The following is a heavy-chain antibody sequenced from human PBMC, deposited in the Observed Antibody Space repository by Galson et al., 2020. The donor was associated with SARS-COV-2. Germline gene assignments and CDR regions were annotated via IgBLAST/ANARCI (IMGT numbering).Heavy chain of an antibody. CDR1: GFTFDDYA. CDR3: AKEGGGYDFFDY. CDR2: ISWNSGSI. J-gene: IGHJ4*02. Sequence: GGSLRLSCAASGFTFDDYAMHWVRQAPGKGLEWVSGISWNSGSIGYADSVKGRFTISRDNAKNSLYLQMNSLRAEDTALYYCAKEGGGYDFFDYWGQGTLVTVSS. V-gene: IGHV3-9*01. D-gene: IGHD5-12*01.